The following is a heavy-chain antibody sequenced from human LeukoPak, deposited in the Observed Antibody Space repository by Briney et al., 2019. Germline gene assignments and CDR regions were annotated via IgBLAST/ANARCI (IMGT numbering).Heavy chain of an antibody. J-gene: IGHJ4*02. Sequence: ASVKVSCKASGYTFTGYYIHGVRRAPGQGLEGMGWINPYRGDAAYAQKFQGRGTLTRDTSFNTGYMELSRLNFDDTAVYYCARGIMTLDSWGQGTLVTVSS. CDR3: ARGIMTLDS. V-gene: IGHV1-2*02. CDR1: GYTFTGYY. CDR2: INPYRGDA. D-gene: IGHD3-16*01.